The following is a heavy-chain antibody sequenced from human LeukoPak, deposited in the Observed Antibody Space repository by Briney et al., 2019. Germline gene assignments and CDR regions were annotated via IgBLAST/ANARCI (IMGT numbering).Heavy chain of an antibody. CDR3: ASVGRQLRPTDWYSGL. V-gene: IGHV4-59*01. J-gene: IGHJ2*01. CDR2: IYYSGST. D-gene: IGHD6-6*01. Sequence: KASQTLSLTHTLSGLSISSYYWRWLRQPPGKCLEWLGYIYYSGSTNYNPSLKSRVTISVDTSKNQFSLKLSSVTAADTAVYYCASVGRQLRPTDWYSGLWGRGTLVTVSS. CDR1: GLSISSYY.